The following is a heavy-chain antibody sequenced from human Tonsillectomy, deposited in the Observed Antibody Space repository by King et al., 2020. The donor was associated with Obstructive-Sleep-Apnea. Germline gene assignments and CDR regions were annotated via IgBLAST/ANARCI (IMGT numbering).Heavy chain of an antibody. CDR2: ISSSSSTI. CDR1: GFTFISYS. CDR3: ARDKGGTGSCWPVIDY. V-gene: IGHV3-48*04. D-gene: IGHD6-19*01. J-gene: IGHJ4*02. Sequence: VQLVQSGGGSEHPGGSLRLSCAASGFTFISYSMHWVRQAPGKGLEWVSYISSSSSTIYYADSVKGRFTISRDNAKNSLYLQMNSLRAEDTAVYYCARDKGGTGSCWPVIDYWGQGTLVTVSS.